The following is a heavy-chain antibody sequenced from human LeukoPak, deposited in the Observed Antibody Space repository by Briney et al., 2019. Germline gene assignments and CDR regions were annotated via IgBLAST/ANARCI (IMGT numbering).Heavy chain of an antibody. CDR1: GGSISGYY. Sequence: SETLSLTCTVSGGSISGYYWNWIRQPPGKGLEWIGYIFYSGSTNYNPSLKSRVTISVDTSKNQFSLKLSSVTAADTAVYYCARGWSNSGWSGSIDYWGQGTLVTVSS. D-gene: IGHD6-19*01. CDR3: ARGWSNSGWSGSIDY. J-gene: IGHJ4*02. CDR2: IFYSGST. V-gene: IGHV4-59*01.